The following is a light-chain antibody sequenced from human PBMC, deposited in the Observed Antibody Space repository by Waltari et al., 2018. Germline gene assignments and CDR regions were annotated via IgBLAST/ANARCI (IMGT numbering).Light chain of an antibody. V-gene: IGLV2-11*01. J-gene: IGLJ1*01. Sequence: QSALPQPRSVSGSPGQSVTISCTGTSSDIGASNSVSWYQHHPGKAPKLIIYDVNKRPSGVPDRFSGSRSGYTASLTISGLQTADEADFYCCAYVGTSALYVFGTGTKVTVL. CDR3: CAYVGTSALYV. CDR1: SSDIGASNS. CDR2: DVN.